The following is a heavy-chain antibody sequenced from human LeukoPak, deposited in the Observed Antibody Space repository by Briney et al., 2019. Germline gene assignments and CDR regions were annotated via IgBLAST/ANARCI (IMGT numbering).Heavy chain of an antibody. CDR3: ARVGLVPAALIDDY. CDR2: INPNSGGT. CDR1: GYTFTGYY. V-gene: IGHV1-2*02. J-gene: IGHJ4*02. Sequence: ASVKVSCKASGYTFTGYYMRWVRQAPGQGLEWMGWINPNSGGTNYAQKFQGRVTMTRDTSISTAYMELSRLRSDDTAVYYCARVGLVPAALIDDYWGQGTLVTVSS. D-gene: IGHD2-2*01.